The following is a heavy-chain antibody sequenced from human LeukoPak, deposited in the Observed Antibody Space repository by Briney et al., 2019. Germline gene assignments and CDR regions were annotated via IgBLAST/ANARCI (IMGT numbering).Heavy chain of an antibody. V-gene: IGHV1-69*01. CDR1: GGTFSSYA. Sequence: SVTVSCKASGGTFSSYAISWVRQAPGQGLEWMGGIIPIFGTANYAQKFQGRVTITADESTSTAYMELSSLRSEDTAVYYCARDRGIAAAGKDFDYWGQGILVTVSS. D-gene: IGHD6-13*01. CDR2: IIPIFGTA. J-gene: IGHJ4*02. CDR3: ARDRGIAAAGKDFDY.